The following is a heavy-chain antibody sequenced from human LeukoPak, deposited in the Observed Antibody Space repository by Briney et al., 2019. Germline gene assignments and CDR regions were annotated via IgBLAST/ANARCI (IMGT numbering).Heavy chain of an antibody. D-gene: IGHD3-10*01. J-gene: IGHJ4*02. CDR1: GFTFSSYA. CDR2: ISSNGGST. V-gene: IGHV3-64*01. Sequence: GGSLRLSCAASGFTFSSYAMHWVRQAPGKGLGYVSAISSNGGSTYYANSVKGRFTISRDNSKNTLYLQMGSLRAEDMAVYYCARDMGYWGQGTLVTVSS. CDR3: ARDMGY.